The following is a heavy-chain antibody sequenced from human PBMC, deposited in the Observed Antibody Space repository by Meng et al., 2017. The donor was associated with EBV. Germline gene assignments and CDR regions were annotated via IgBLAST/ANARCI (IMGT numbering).Heavy chain of an antibody. V-gene: IGHV2-5*02. D-gene: IGHD6-6*01. CDR2: IYWDDDK. CDR3: AHIIAARPFDY. Sequence: QITLKESGPTLVKPTQTLTVTFTFSGFSLSTRGVGVGWIRQPPGKALEWIALIYWDDDKRYSPSLKSRLTITKDTSKNQVVLTMTNMDPVDAATYYCAHIIAARPFDYWGQGTLVTVSS. J-gene: IGHJ4*02. CDR1: GFSLSTRGVG.